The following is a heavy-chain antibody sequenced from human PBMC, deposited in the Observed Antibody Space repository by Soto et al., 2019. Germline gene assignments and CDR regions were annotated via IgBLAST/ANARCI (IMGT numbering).Heavy chain of an antibody. J-gene: IGHJ4*02. D-gene: IGHD5-18*01. CDR1: GGSISSGGYY. CDR2: IYYSGST. V-gene: IGHV4-31*03. CDR3: ARARTAMVWAGFDY. Sequence: SETLSLTCTVSGGSISSGGYYWSWIRQHPGKGLEWIGYIYYSGSTYYNPSLKSRVTISVDTSKNQFSLKLSSVTAADTAVYYCARARTAMVWAGFDYWGQGTLVTVS.